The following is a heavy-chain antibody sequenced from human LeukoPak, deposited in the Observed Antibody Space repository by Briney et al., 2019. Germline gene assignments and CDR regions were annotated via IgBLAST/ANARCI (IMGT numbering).Heavy chain of an antibody. CDR3: ARKGDYEVDFDY. V-gene: IGHV1-2*06. CDR2: INPNTGGT. J-gene: IGHJ4*02. CDR1: GYTFTGYF. Sequence: ASVKVSCKASGYTFTGYFIHWLRQAPGQGPEWMGRINPNTGGTNYAQKFQDGITMTKDTSINTVDMELSRLRSDDTAVYYCARKGDYEVDFDYWGQGTLVTVSS. D-gene: IGHD4-17*01.